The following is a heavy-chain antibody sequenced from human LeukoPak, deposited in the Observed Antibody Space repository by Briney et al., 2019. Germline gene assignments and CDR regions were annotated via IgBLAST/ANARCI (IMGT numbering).Heavy chain of an antibody. CDR2: ISWNSGSI. CDR1: GFTFDDYA. Sequence: GGSLRLSCAASGFTFDDYAMHWVRQAPGKGLEWVSGISWNSGSIGYADSVKGRFTISRDNAKNSLYLQMNSLRAEDTALYYCAKASPVCYDSSGYSGSGFDYWGQGTLVTVSS. CDR3: AKASPVCYDSSGYSGSGFDY. D-gene: IGHD3-22*01. J-gene: IGHJ4*02. V-gene: IGHV3-9*01.